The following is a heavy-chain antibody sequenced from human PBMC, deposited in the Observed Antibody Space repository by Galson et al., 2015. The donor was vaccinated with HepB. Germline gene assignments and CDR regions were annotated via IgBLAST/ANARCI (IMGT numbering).Heavy chain of an antibody. CDR1: GFTFSSYG. CDR3: AAGDVSEPKLH. D-gene: IGHD5-24*01. V-gene: IGHV3-30*03. J-gene: IGHJ4*02. CDR2: ISYDGSNK. Sequence: SLRLSCAASGFTFSSYGMHWVRQAPGKGLEWVAVISYDGSNKYYADSVKGRFTISRDNSKNTLYLQMNSLRAEDTAVYYCAAGDVSEPKLHWGQGTLVTVSS.